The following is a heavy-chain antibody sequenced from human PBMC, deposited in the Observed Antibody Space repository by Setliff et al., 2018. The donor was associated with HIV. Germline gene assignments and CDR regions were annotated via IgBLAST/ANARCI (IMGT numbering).Heavy chain of an antibody. V-gene: IGHV4-31*03. CDR2: IYYTGST. CDR3: ARTRYSYGYFYYMDV. Sequence: PSETLSLPCTVSGGSISSGGYYWSWLRQHPGRGLEWIGYIYYTGSTHDNPSLKSRVTISVDTSKNQLSLKLRSVTAADTAVYYWARTRYSYGYFYYMDVWGKGTTVTVSS. D-gene: IGHD5-18*01. CDR1: GGSISSGGYY. J-gene: IGHJ6*03.